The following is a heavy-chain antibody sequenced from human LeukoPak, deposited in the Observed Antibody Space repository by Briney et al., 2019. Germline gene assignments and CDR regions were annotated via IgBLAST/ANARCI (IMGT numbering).Heavy chain of an antibody. CDR2: IYTSGST. Sequence: SETLSLTCTVSGGSISSGSYYWSWIRQPAGKGLEWIGRIYTSGSTNYNPSLKSRVTISVDTSKNQFSLKLSSVTAADTAVYYCARADEYTNGLDYWGQGTLVTVSS. CDR3: ARADEYTNGLDY. D-gene: IGHD2-8*01. CDR1: GGSISSGSYY. J-gene: IGHJ4*02. V-gene: IGHV4-61*02.